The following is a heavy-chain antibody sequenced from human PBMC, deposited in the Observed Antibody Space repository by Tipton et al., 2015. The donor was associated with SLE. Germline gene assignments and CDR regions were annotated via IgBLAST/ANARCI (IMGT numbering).Heavy chain of an antibody. V-gene: IGHV4-4*07. D-gene: IGHD2-21*01. CDR2: VYSSGST. Sequence: GLVKPSETLSLTCTVSGGSISSYYWSWIRQPAGKGLEWIGRVYSSGSTNYNPSLKSRVTMSVDTSKNQFSLKLSSVTAADAAVYYCASTDGASVVARFDYWGQGTLVTVS. CDR1: GGSISSYY. CDR3: ASTDGASVVARFDY. J-gene: IGHJ4*02.